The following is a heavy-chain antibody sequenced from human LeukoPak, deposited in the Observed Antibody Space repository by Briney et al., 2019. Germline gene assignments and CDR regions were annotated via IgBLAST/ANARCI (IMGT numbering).Heavy chain of an antibody. CDR1: GFTFDDYA. D-gene: IGHD4-17*01. CDR2: ISWDGGST. CDR3: AKEGLDGHYMDV. V-gene: IGHV3-43D*03. J-gene: IGHJ6*03. Sequence: QTGGSLRLSCAASGFTFDDYAMHWVRQAPGKGLEWVSLISWDGGSTYYADSVKGRFTISRDNSKNSLYLQMNSLRAEDTALYYCAKEGLDGHYMDVWGKGTTVTVSS.